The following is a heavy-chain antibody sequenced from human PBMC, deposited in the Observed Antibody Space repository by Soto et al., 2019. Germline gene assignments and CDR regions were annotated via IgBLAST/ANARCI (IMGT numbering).Heavy chain of an antibody. J-gene: IGHJ5*02. CDR3: QTHKPLSPLAVVATDDH. CDR1: GFTFTNHN. V-gene: IGHV3-21*01. Sequence: GGSLRLSCAASGFTFTNHNMNWVRQAPGKGLEWVSSISSSSSFRNYADSVKGRFSISRDNDKNLVYLQMDSLRAEDTAVYYCQTHKPLSPLAVVATDDHWGQGTLVTVSS. CDR2: ISSSSSFR. D-gene: IGHD5-18*01.